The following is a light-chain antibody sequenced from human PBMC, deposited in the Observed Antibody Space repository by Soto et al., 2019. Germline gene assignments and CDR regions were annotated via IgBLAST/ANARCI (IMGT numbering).Light chain of an antibody. CDR2: DVS. CDR3: SSYTSSSTYV. V-gene: IGLV2-14*01. J-gene: IGLJ1*01. Sequence: QSVLTHPASVSGSPGQPIAISCTGTSSDVGGYNYVSWYQQHPGKAPKLMVYDVSNRPSGVSNRFSGSKSGNTASLTISGLQAEDEADYYCSSYTSSSTYVFGTGTKVTVL. CDR1: SSDVGGYNY.